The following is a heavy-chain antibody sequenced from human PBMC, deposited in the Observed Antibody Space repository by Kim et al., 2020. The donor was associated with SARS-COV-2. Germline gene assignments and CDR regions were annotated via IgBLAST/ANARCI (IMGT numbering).Heavy chain of an antibody. V-gene: IGHV4-61*02. CDR3: ARGNGYSGYDLDY. CDR2: FYASGST. Sequence: SETLSLTCSVSGGSIISGSYYWSWIRQPAGKGLEWIGRFYASGSTNYNPSLKSRVTISVDTSKNQFSLKLSSVTAADTAVYYCARGNGYSGYDLDYWGQGTLVTVSS. CDR1: GGSIISGSYY. J-gene: IGHJ4*02. D-gene: IGHD5-12*01.